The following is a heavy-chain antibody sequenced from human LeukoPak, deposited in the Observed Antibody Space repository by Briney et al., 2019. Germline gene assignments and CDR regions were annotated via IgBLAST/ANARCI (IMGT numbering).Heavy chain of an antibody. CDR3: ARAQTDTAIVSSDGFDP. Sequence: GRSLRLSCAASGFTFNHYGMLWVRQAPGKGLEWVAVIWYDGSNKKYAESVKGRFTISRDNSKNTLYLQMNSLRAEDTAVYYCARAQTDTAIVSSDGFDPWGQGTLVTVSS. D-gene: IGHD5-18*01. CDR1: GFTFNHYG. J-gene: IGHJ5*02. CDR2: IWYDGSNK. V-gene: IGHV3-33*01.